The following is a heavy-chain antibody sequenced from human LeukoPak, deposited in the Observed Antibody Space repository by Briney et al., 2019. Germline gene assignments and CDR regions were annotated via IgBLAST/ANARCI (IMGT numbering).Heavy chain of an antibody. CDR3: AREAIIALMVYATLSGMDV. D-gene: IGHD2-8*01. CDR2: ISSSGSTI. V-gene: IGHV3-48*03. J-gene: IGHJ6*02. Sequence: GGSLRLFCSASGFTFSSYEMNWGRQAPGKGLEWVSYISSSGSTIYYADSVKGRFTISRDNAKNSLYLQMNSLRAEDTAVYYCAREAIIALMVYATLSGMDVWGQGTTVTVSS. CDR1: GFTFSSYE.